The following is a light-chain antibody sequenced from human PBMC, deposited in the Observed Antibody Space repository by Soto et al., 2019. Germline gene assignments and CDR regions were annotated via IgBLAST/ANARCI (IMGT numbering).Light chain of an antibody. Sequence: EVVLTQSPGTLSLSPGERATLSCRASQSVNSKYLAWYQQKPGQAPRLLMYAISSRAAGIPDRFSGSVSGTDFTLTISRLEPEDLAVYYCQQYDNSHLTFGGGTKVEI. CDR1: QSVNSKY. J-gene: IGKJ4*01. CDR2: AIS. CDR3: QQYDNSHLT. V-gene: IGKV3-20*01.